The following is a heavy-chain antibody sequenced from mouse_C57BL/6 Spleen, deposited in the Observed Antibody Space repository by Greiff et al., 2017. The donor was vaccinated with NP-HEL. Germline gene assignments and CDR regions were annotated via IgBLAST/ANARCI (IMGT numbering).Heavy chain of an antibody. V-gene: IGHV1-80*01. CDR3: ARRGAQAPGYAMDY. D-gene: IGHD3-2*02. CDR1: GYAFSSYW. Sequence: VQLQQSGAELVKPGASVKISCKASGYAFSSYWMNWVKQRPGKGLEWIGQIYPGDGDTNYNGKFKGKATLTADRSSSTAYMQLSSLTSEDSAVYFCARRGAQAPGYAMDYWGQGTSVTVSS. J-gene: IGHJ4*01. CDR2: IYPGDGDT.